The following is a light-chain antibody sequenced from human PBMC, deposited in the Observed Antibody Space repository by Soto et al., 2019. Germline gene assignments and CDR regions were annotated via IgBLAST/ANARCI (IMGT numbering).Light chain of an antibody. V-gene: IGKV3D-15*01. Sequence: IVMTKSPATLSVSPGEGVTLSCRASENAGTNLAWYQQKPGQAPRLLIYGSSTRATGIPATFSGSGSGTEFTLTSSSLQSEESAIYYCQQYNNWGLSFGGGTKVEIK. CDR1: ENAGTN. J-gene: IGKJ4*01. CDR2: GSS. CDR3: QQYNNWGLS.